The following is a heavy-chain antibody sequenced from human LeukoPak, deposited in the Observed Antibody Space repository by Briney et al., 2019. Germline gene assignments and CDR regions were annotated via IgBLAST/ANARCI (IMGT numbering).Heavy chain of an antibody. V-gene: IGHV4-39*01. Sequence: PSETLSLTCTVSGGSISSSSYYWGWIRQPPGKGLEWIGSIYYSGSTYYNPSLKSRVTISVDTSKNQFSLKLSSVTAADTAVYYCARPTTGSWGQGTLATVSS. CDR3: ARPTTGS. CDR1: GGSISSSSYY. CDR2: IYYSGST. D-gene: IGHD4-17*01. J-gene: IGHJ4*02.